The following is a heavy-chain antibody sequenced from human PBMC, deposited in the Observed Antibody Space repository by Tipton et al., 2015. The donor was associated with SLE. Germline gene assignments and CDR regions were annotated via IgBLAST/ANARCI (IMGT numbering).Heavy chain of an antibody. Sequence: TLSLTCTVSGGSISSYYWGWIRQPPGKGLEWIGYIYYSGSTNYNPSLKSRVTISVDTSKNQFSLKLSSVTAADTAVYYCARGSYSSSWYDFDYWGQGTLVPVSS. CDR3: ARGSYSSSWYDFDY. V-gene: IGHV4-59*01. D-gene: IGHD6-13*01. J-gene: IGHJ4*02. CDR1: GGSISSYY. CDR2: IYYSGST.